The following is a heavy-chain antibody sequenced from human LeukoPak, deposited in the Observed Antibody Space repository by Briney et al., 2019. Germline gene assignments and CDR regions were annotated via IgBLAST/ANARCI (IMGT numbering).Heavy chain of an antibody. Sequence: GGSLRLSCAASGFTFSSYGMSWVRQAPGKGLEWVSAISGSGGSTYYADSVKGRFTISRDSSKNTLYLQMNSLRAEDTAVYYCAKDLGYYGSGSYRDGPDAFDIWGQGTMVTVSS. J-gene: IGHJ3*02. CDR3: AKDLGYYGSGSYRDGPDAFDI. V-gene: IGHV3-23*01. CDR2: ISGSGGST. CDR1: GFTFSSYG. D-gene: IGHD3-10*01.